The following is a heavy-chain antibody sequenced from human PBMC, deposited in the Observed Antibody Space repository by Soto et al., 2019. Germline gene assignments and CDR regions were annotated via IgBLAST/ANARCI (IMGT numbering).Heavy chain of an antibody. Sequence: EVQLLESGGGLVQPGGSLRLSCAASGFTFSTYAMNWVRQAPGKGLEWVSGISGSGDSTYYADSVKGRFTVSRDNTKNTLNPQMNSLRGEDTAVFYCAKERSSGWSFDYWGQGTLVTVSP. CDR3: AKERSSGWSFDY. V-gene: IGHV3-23*01. CDR1: GFTFSTYA. CDR2: ISGSGDST. J-gene: IGHJ4*02. D-gene: IGHD6-19*01.